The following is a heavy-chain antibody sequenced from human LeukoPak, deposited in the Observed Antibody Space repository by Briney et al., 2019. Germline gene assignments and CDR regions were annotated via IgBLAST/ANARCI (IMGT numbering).Heavy chain of an antibody. J-gene: IGHJ5*01. CDR3: ARGSYGSGSYYGIYLRFDS. Sequence: PGGSLRLSCAASGFTFSSYAMHWVRQAPGKGLEWVAVISYDGSNKYYADSVKGRFTISRDNSKNTLYLQMNSLRAEDTAVYYCARGSYGSGSYYGIYLRFDSWGQGTLVTVSS. D-gene: IGHD3-10*01. CDR1: GFTFSSYA. V-gene: IGHV3-30*04. CDR2: ISYDGSNK.